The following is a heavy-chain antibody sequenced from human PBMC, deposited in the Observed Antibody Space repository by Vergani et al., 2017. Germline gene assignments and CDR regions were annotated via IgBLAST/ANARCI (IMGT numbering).Heavy chain of an antibody. D-gene: IGHD4-11*01. CDR1: GFTFSSYG. J-gene: IGHJ6*02. CDR2: ISYDGSNK. V-gene: IGHV3-30*18. CDR3: AKDPSSPTVSSDYYYYYGMDV. Sequence: QVQLVESGGGVVQPGRSLRLSCAASGFTFSSYGMHWVRQAPGKGLEWVAGISYDGSNKYYADSVKGRFTISRDNSKNTLYLQMNSLRAEDTAVYYCAKDPSSPTVSSDYYYYYGMDVWGRGTTVTVSS.